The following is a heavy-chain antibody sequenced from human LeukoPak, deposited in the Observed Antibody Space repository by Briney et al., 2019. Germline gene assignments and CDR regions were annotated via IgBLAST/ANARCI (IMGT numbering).Heavy chain of an antibody. Sequence: SETLSLTCAVSGGSISSGGYSWSWIRQPPGKGLEWIGYIYHSGSTYYNPSLKSRVTISVDTSKNQFSLKLSSVTAADTAVYYCARGRFGSGWPRYFDYWGQGTLVTVSS. CDR2: IYHSGST. D-gene: IGHD6-19*01. J-gene: IGHJ4*02. CDR1: GGSISSGGYS. CDR3: ARGRFGSGWPRYFDY. V-gene: IGHV4-30-2*01.